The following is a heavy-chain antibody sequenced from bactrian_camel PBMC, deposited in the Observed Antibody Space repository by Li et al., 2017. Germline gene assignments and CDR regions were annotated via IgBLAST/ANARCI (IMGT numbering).Heavy chain of an antibody. Sequence: HVQLVESGGGSVQAGGSLRLSCVAAESNAKSSMINYCMGWFRQSPGKEREGVAAISTSGVTYYADSVKGRFTISQHPMGNTLYLQMNSLKPEDTAMYYCAAVRACSTEALLRSDTYYYWGQGTQVTVS. CDR1: ESNAKSSMINYC. V-gene: IGHV3S57*01. CDR3: AAVRACSTEALLRSDTYYY. CDR2: ISTSGVT. D-gene: IGHD3*01. J-gene: IGHJ4*01.